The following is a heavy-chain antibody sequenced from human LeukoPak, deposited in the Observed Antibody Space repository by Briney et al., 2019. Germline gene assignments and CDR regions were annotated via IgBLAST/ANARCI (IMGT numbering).Heavy chain of an antibody. CDR1: GGSFSGYY. J-gene: IGHJ6*03. CDR3: ARARAPYYYYYYYMDV. CDR2: INHSGST. V-gene: IGHV4-34*01. Sequence: SETLSLTCAVYGGSFSGYYWSWIRQPPGKGLEWIGEINHSGSTNYNPSLKSRVTISVDTSKNQFSLKLSSVTAADTAVYYCARARAPYYYYYYYMDVWGKGTTVTISS.